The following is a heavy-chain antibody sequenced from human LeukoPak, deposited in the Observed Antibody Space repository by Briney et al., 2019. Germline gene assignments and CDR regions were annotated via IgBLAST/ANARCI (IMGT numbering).Heavy chain of an antibody. Sequence: KPSGTLSLTCAVSGGSISSSNWWSWVRQPPGKGLEWIGEIYHSGSTNYNPSLKSRVTISVDKSKNQFSLKLSSVTAADTAVYYCARNGDYGRLGFDYWGQGTLVTVSP. CDR1: GGSISSSNW. CDR2: IYHSGST. V-gene: IGHV4-4*02. CDR3: ARNGDYGRLGFDY. J-gene: IGHJ4*02. D-gene: IGHD4-17*01.